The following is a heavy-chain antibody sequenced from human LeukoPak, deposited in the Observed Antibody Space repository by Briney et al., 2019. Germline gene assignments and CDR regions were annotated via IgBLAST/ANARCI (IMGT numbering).Heavy chain of an antibody. Sequence: ASVKVSCKASGYTFTSYYMHWVRQAPGQGLEWMGIINPSGGSTSYAQKFQGRVTMTRDTSTSTVYMELSSLRSEDTAVYYCARGAVSLRPSSNWFDPWGQGTLVTVSS. D-gene: IGHD1-26*01. CDR1: GYTFTSYY. V-gene: IGHV1-46*01. CDR2: INPSGGST. CDR3: ARGAVSLRPSSNWFDP. J-gene: IGHJ5*02.